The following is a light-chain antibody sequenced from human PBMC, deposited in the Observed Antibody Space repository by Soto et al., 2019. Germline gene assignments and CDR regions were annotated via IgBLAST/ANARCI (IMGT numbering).Light chain of an antibody. J-gene: IGKJ5*01. CDR1: QGIGRW. Sequence: DIQMTQSPSSVSASVGDRVTITCRASQGIGRWLAWYQQKPGKAPELLIYDASSLQSGVPSRFSGSGSGTVFSLDSSSLQPEDFVTYCFQQSDIFPITFGEGIRLDIK. V-gene: IGKV1D-12*01. CDR2: DAS. CDR3: QQSDIFPIT.